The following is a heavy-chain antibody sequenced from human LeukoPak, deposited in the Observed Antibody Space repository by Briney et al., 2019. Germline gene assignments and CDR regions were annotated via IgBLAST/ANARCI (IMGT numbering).Heavy chain of an antibody. D-gene: IGHD1-26*01. CDR3: AREEALGSGSFDD. J-gene: IGHJ4*02. V-gene: IGHV4-59*01. Sequence: PSESLSLTCTVSGASIGTTGASWIRHPPGKGLEWVGSIYYSASTNYNPPLKGRPSISVDPSKNQFSLKLGYVTAADTAVYYCAREEALGSGSFDDWGQGTLVTVSS. CDR1: GASIGTTG. CDR2: IYYSAST.